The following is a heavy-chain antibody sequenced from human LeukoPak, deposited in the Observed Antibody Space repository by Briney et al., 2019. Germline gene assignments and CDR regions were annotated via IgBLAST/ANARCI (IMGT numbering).Heavy chain of an antibody. Sequence: SETLSLTCTVSGGSISSSSYYWGWIRQPPGKGLEWIGSIYYSGSTYYNPSLKSRVTISVDTSKNQFSLKLSSVTAADTAVYYCARFNAGTNAFDIWGQGTMVTVSS. CDR3: ARFNAGTNAFDI. V-gene: IGHV4-39*07. D-gene: IGHD6-13*01. CDR1: GGSISSSSYY. CDR2: IYYSGST. J-gene: IGHJ3*02.